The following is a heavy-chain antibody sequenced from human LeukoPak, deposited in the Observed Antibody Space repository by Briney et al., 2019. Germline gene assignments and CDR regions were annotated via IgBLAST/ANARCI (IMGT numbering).Heavy chain of an antibody. CDR3: AKGSAYYYYYYMDV. Sequence: GGSLRLSCTVSGFSLSSYAMSWVRRAPGKGLEWVSATSSSDAGKYYADSVKGRSTISRDNSKNTLYLQMNSLRAEDTAVYYCAKGSAYYYYYYMDVWGKGTTVTVSS. CDR2: TSSSDAGK. J-gene: IGHJ6*03. CDR1: GFSLSSYA. D-gene: IGHD1-26*01. V-gene: IGHV3-23*01.